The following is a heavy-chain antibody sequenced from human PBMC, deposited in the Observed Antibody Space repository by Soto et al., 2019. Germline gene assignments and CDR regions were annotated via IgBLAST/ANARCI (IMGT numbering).Heavy chain of an antibody. CDR1: GGSISSSSYY. J-gene: IGHJ5*02. Sequence: SETLSLTCTVSGGSISSSSYYWGWIRQPPGKGLEWIGSIYYSGSTYYNPSLKSRVTISVDTSKNRFSLRLSSVTAADTAVYYCARLAIAGIAAAGTMNWFDPWGQGTLVTVSS. V-gene: IGHV4-39*01. CDR3: ARLAIAGIAAAGTMNWFDP. CDR2: IYYSGST. D-gene: IGHD6-13*01.